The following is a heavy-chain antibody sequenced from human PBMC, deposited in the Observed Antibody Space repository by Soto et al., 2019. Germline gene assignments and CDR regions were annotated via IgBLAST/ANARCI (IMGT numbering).Heavy chain of an antibody. CDR2: INAGNGNT. D-gene: IGHD3-22*01. CDR3: ARSYDSSGYYPSRFDY. V-gene: IGHV1-3*01. J-gene: IGHJ4*02. CDR1: GYTFTGYA. Sequence: ASVKVSCKASGYTFTGYAMHWVRQAPGQRLEWMGWINAGNGNTKYSQKFQGRVTITRDTSASTAYMELSSLRSDDTAVYYCARSYDSSGYYPSRFDYWGQGTLVTVSS.